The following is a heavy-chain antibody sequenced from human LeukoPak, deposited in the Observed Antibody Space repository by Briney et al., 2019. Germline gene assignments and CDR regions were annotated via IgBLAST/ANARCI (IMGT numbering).Heavy chain of an antibody. D-gene: IGHD1-26*01. V-gene: IGHV3-30*18. CDR1: GFTFSSYG. CDR2: ISYDGSNK. Sequence: PGGSLRLSCAASGFTFSSYGMHWVRQAPGKGLEWVAVISYDGSNKYYADSVKGRFTISRDNSKNTLYLQMNSLRAEDTAVYYCAKAAGATVADYWGQGTLVTVSS. J-gene: IGHJ4*02. CDR3: AKAAGATVADY.